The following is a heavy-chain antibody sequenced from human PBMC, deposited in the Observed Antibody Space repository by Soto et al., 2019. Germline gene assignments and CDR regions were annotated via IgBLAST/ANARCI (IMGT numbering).Heavy chain of an antibody. CDR2: IKQDGSEK. Sequence: EVQLVESGGGLVQPGGSLRLSCAASGFTFSSYWMSWVRQAPGKGLEWVANIKQDGSEKYYVDSVKGRFTISRDNAKNSLYLQMNSLRAEDTAVYYCAREGELRGIAVAGTFDYWGQGTLVTVSS. J-gene: IGHJ4*02. CDR3: AREGELRGIAVAGTFDY. CDR1: GFTFSSYW. V-gene: IGHV3-7*01. D-gene: IGHD6-19*01.